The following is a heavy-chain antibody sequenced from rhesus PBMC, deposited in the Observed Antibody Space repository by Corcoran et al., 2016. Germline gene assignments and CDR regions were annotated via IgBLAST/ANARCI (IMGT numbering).Heavy chain of an antibody. CDR2: INGYRGST. CDR3: ASPVRYRFDV. J-gene: IGHJ5-1*01. Sequence: QVQLQESGPGLVKPSETLFLTCAVYGGSFSSYWWNWIRQSPGKGLEWIGEINGYRGSTNYNPSLQSRVTISQDVSRNQFSLKLTSVTAADTAVYYCASPVRYRFDVWGPGVLVSVSS. V-gene: IGHV4-80*01. CDR1: GGSFSSYW.